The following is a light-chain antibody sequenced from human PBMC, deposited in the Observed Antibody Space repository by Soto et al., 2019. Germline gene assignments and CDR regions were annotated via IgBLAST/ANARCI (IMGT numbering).Light chain of an antibody. V-gene: IGLV2-23*02. J-gene: IGLJ1*01. CDR2: DVN. Sequence: QSALTQPASVSGSPGQSITISCTGTSSDVGNYNLVSWYQQHPGKAPKLMIYDVNKRPSGVSSRFSGSKSGNTASLTISGLQAEDEADYYCCSYSGTSTYVFGTGTKLTVL. CDR1: SSDVGNYNL. CDR3: CSYSGTSTYV.